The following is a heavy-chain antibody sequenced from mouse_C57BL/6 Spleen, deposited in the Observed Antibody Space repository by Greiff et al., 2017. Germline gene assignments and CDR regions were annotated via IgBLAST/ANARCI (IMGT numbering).Heavy chain of an antibody. Sequence: VKLQQPGTELVKPGASVKLSCKASGYTFTSYWMHWVKQRPGQGLEWIGNINPSNGGTNYNEKFKSKATLTVDKSSSTAYMQLSSLTSEDSAVYYCARGTGIGAWFAYWGQGTLVTVSA. CDR3: ARGTGIGAWFAY. D-gene: IGHD4-1*01. J-gene: IGHJ3*01. CDR1: GYTFTSYW. V-gene: IGHV1-53*01. CDR2: INPSNGGT.